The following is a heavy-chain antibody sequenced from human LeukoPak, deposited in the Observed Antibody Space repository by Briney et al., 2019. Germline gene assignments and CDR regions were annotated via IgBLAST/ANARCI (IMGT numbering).Heavy chain of an antibody. CDR1: GFTFTDYA. Sequence: GGSLRLSCAASGFTFTDYAMSWVRQTPGKGLEWVSAVSASGGNTYYADSVKGRFTISRDNSKNTLYLQLNRLRAEDTALYYCAKGRSGYHYDWGQGILVTVSS. CDR2: VSASGGNT. CDR3: AKGRSGYHYD. D-gene: IGHD3-22*01. J-gene: IGHJ4*02. V-gene: IGHV3-23*01.